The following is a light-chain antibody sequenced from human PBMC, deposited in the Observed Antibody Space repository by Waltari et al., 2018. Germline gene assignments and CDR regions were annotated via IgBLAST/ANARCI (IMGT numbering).Light chain of an antibody. Sequence: DIQLTQSPSTPSASVGDRVTITCRASQSLTTWLAWYQQKAGKAPKLLIYDASIVQSGVPSRFSGGGSGTEFSLTINSLQPEDVAVYFCQQYYNSSSITFGQGTRLEIK. CDR1: QSLTTW. CDR3: QQYYNSSSIT. V-gene: IGKV1-5*01. J-gene: IGKJ5*01. CDR2: DAS.